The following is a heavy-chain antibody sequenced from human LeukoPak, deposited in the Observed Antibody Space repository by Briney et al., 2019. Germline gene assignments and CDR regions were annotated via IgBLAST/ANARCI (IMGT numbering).Heavy chain of an antibody. CDR3: ARATGFGSGIAGARGAPKYYFDY. D-gene: IGHD6-13*01. CDR1: GYTFTGYY. J-gene: IGHJ4*02. CDR2: INPNSGGT. V-gene: IGHV1-2*02. Sequence: ASVKVSCKASGYTFTGYYMHWVRQAPGQGLEWMGWINPNSGGTNYAQKFQGRVTMTRDTSISIAYMELRSLRSDDTAVYYCARATGFGSGIAGARGAPKYYFDYWGQGTLVTVSS.